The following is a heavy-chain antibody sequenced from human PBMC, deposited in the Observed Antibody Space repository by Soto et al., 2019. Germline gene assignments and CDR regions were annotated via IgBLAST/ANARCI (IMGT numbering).Heavy chain of an antibody. CDR2: MNPNSGNT. CDR3: ASAPSGYLTQAFDI. J-gene: IGHJ3*02. D-gene: IGHD3-10*01. CDR1: GYTFTSYD. Sequence: GASVKVSCKASGYTFTSYDINWVRQATGQGLEWMGWMNPNSGNTGYAQKFQGRVTMTRNTSISTAFMELSSLRSEDTAVYYCASAPSGYLTQAFDIWGQGTMVTVSS. V-gene: IGHV1-8*01.